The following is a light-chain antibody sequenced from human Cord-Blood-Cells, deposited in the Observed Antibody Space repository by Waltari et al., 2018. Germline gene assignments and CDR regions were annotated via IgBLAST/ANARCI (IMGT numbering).Light chain of an antibody. V-gene: IGLV2-23*01. CDR1: TSDAGCFNT. J-gene: IGLJ2*01. Sequence: QPALTHPASVSGPPRQTATVPCTGTTSDAGCFNTAAGYQQPPGQAPKLMIYEGSQRPSGVSNRFSGSKSSNTASLTISGLQAEDGADYDCCSYAGSSTLVFGGGTKLIVL. CDR3: CSYAGSSTLV. CDR2: EGS.